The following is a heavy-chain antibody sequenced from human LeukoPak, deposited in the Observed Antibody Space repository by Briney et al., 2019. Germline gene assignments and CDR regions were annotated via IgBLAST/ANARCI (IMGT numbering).Heavy chain of an antibody. Sequence: GGSLKLSCAASGFTFSASAVHWVRRASGKGLEWVGRIRSKADTYTTSYAASVKGRFTISRDDSKNTAFLQLNSLRAEDTAVYYCARAIVYYDFWSGPLNFDYWGQGTLVTVSS. J-gene: IGHJ4*02. CDR3: ARAIVYYDFWSGPLNFDY. V-gene: IGHV3-73*01. D-gene: IGHD3-3*01. CDR1: GFTFSASA. CDR2: IRSKADTYTT.